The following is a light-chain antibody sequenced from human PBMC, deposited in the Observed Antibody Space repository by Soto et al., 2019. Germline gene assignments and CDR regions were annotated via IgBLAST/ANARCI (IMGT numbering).Light chain of an antibody. Sequence: EIVLTQSPATLSLSPGERATLSCRASQSVGSYLAWYQQKPGQAPRLLIYDASNRATGIPARFSGSGSGTDFTLTISSLEPEDFAVYYCQKRSNWPPSFGQGTRLEIK. V-gene: IGKV3-11*01. CDR1: QSVGSY. CDR3: QKRSNWPPS. J-gene: IGKJ5*01. CDR2: DAS.